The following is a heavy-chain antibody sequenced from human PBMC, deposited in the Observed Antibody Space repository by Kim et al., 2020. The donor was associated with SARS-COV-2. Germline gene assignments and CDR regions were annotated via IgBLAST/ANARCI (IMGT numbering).Heavy chain of an antibody. CDR1: GFTFSSYA. Sequence: GGSLRLSCAASGFTFSSYAMSWVRQAPGKGLEWVSAISGSGGSTYYADSVKGRFTISRDNSKNTLYLQMNSLRAEDTAVYYCAKDPMDYYDSSGYYYDGALDICGQRTMVTVSS. J-gene: IGHJ3*02. CDR3: AKDPMDYYDSSGYYYDGALDI. V-gene: IGHV3-23*01. CDR2: ISGSGGST. D-gene: IGHD3-22*01.